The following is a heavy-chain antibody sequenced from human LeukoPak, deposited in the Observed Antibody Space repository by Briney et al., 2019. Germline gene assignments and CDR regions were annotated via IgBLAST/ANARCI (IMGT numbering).Heavy chain of an antibody. CDR3: ASSIYDYVPFDP. D-gene: IGHD3-16*01. CDR1: GGSISSYY. Sequence: SETLSLTCTVSGGSISSYYWSWIREPPGKGLEWIGYIYYSGSTNYNPSLKSRVTISVDTSKNQFSLKLSSVTAADTAVYYCASSIYDYVPFDPWGQGTLVLVSS. V-gene: IGHV4-59*01. J-gene: IGHJ5*02. CDR2: IYYSGST.